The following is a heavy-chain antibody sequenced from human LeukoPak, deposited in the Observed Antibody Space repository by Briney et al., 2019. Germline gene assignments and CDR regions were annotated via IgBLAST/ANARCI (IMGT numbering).Heavy chain of an antibody. J-gene: IGHJ4*02. CDR3: ARDRIGNYSIDY. V-gene: IGHV3-30*04. CDR2: ISDNGRRT. D-gene: IGHD1-26*01. CDR1: GLTISSLE. Sequence: GRSRSLSSAASGLTISSLEMNCVRQAPGKGLKWVVFISDNGRRTYYVESVEGLSTISRDDSKNTLYLQMNSLRVEDTAVYYCARDRIGNYSIDYWGQGTLVTVSS.